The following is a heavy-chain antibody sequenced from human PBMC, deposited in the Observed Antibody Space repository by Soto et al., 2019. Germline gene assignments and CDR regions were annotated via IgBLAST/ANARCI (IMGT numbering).Heavy chain of an antibody. D-gene: IGHD1-26*01. CDR2: INAGNGNT. J-gene: IGHJ4*02. Sequence: VASVKVSCKASGYTFTSYAMHWVRQAPGQRLEWMGWINAGNGNTKYSQKFQGRVTITRDASASTAYMELSSLRSEDTAVYYCARDRWELLKLDYWGQGTLVTVSS. CDR3: ARDRWELLKLDY. CDR1: GYTFTSYA. V-gene: IGHV1-3*01.